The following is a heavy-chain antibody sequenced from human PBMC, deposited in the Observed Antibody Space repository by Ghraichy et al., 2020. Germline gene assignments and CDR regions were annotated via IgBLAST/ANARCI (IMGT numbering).Heavy chain of an antibody. J-gene: IGHJ4*02. CDR3: ARGREDDDWGGYAPPAAFDF. V-gene: IGHV4-34*01. Sequence: ESLRLSCAVSGGSFSGYYWAWIRQSPGKGLEWIGEINYSGTSNYNPSLKNRVSMSVDASKSHFSLNLKSLTAADTAVYYCARGREDDDWGGYAPPAAFDFWGQGNLVTVS. CDR2: INYSGTS. D-gene: IGHD3-3*01. CDR1: GGSFSGYY.